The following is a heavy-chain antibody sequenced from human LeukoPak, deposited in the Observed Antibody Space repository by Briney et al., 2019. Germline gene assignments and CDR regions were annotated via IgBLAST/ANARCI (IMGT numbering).Heavy chain of an antibody. D-gene: IGHD2-15*01. J-gene: IGHJ4*02. CDR1: GYTFTSYD. V-gene: IGHV1-8*03. CDR3: ARGRRYCSGGSCYLSLVFDY. CDR2: MNPNSGNT. Sequence: ASVKVSCKASGYTFTSYDINWVRQATGRGLEWMGWMNPNSGNTGYAQKFQGRVTITRNTSISTAYMELSSLRSEDTAVYYCARGRRYCSGGSCYLSLVFDYWGQGTLVTVSS.